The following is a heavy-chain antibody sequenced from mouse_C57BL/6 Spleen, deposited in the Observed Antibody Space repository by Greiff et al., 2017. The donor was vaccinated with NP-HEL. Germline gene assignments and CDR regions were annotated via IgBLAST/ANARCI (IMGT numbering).Heavy chain of an antibody. D-gene: IGHD4-1*01. CDR2: IYPGSGST. Sequence: QVHVKQPGAELVKPGASVKMSCKASGYTFTSYWITWVKQRPGQGLEWIGDIYPGSGSTNYNEKFKSKATLTVDTSSSTAYMQLSSLTSEDSAVYYCARSGTGREFDYWGKGTTLTVSS. V-gene: IGHV1-55*01. CDR1: GYTFTSYW. J-gene: IGHJ2*01. CDR3: ARSGTGREFDY.